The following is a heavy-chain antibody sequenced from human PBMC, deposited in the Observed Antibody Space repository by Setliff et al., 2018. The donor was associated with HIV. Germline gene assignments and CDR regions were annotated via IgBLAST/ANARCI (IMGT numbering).Heavy chain of an antibody. J-gene: IGHJ4*02. Sequence: PSETLSLTCTVSGGSISGTNYYWGWIRQPPGKGLEWIGSIYYGGSTYYSSSLKSRVTISVDTSKNQFSLKLSSVTAADTAIYYCATDTAMLQEGTEFWGQGTLVTVSS. CDR3: ATDTAMLQEGTEF. D-gene: IGHD5-18*01. CDR1: GGSISGTNYY. CDR2: IYYGGST. V-gene: IGHV4-39*01.